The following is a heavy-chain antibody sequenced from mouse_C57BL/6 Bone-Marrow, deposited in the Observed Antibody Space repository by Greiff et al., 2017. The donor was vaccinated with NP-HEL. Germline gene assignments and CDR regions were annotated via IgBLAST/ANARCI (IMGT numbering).Heavy chain of an antibody. J-gene: IGHJ2*01. CDR3: AREGIYCGSSYGFDY. V-gene: IGHV1-7*01. D-gene: IGHD1-1*01. CDR2: ITPSSGYT. CDR1: GYTFTSYW. Sequence: VQLQQSGAELAKPGASVKLSCKASGYTFTSYWMHWVKQRPGQGLEWIGYITPSSGYTKYNQKFQDKATLTADKSSRPAYMQLSRLTYEDSADYYCAREGIYCGSSYGFDYWGQGTTLTVSS.